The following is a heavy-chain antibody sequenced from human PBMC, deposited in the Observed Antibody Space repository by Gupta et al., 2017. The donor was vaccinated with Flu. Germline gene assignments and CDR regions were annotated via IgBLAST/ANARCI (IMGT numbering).Heavy chain of an antibody. J-gene: IGHJ6*02. CDR3: ARSIVTYCGGDCFSTYYYYGMDV. D-gene: IGHD2-21*02. V-gene: IGHV1-2*02. CDR1: GYTFTGYH. CDR2: INPDSGAT. Sequence: QVQLVQSGAEVKKPGASVKVSGQASGYTFTGYHMPWVRQAPGQGLEWMGWINPDSGATNYAQNFQVRVTMTRDTSINTAYMELSTLKSDDTATYYCARSIVTYCGGDCFSTYYYYGMDVWGQGTTVTVSS.